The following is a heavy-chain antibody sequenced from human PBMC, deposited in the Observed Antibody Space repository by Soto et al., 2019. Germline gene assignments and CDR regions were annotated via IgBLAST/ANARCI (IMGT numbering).Heavy chain of an antibody. CDR2: VSYDGSNK. CDR1: GFTFSIYG. CDR3: AKDTYYYDRSGYYTYDH. J-gene: IGHJ4*02. D-gene: IGHD3-22*01. V-gene: IGHV3-30*18. Sequence: GGSLRLSCAASGFTFSIYGVHWFRQAPGKGLEWVASVSYDGSNKHYADSVKGRFTISRDNSRNTLDLQMNSLRAEDTAVYYCAKDTYYYDRSGYYTYDHWGQGTQVTVSS.